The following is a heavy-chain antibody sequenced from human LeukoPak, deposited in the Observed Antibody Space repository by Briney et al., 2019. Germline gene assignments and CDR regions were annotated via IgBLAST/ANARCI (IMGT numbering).Heavy chain of an antibody. CDR2: STDTT. CDR3: ARSRGPSNHDFDY. CDR1: GFTFSSYA. V-gene: IGHV3-23*01. J-gene: IGHJ4*02. D-gene: IGHD1-14*01. Sequence: GGSLRLSCAASGFTFSSYAMSWVRQAPGKGLEWVSTSTDTTYYADSVKGRFTISRDTSKNTLFMQMNSLRAADTAVYYCARSRGPSNHDFDYWGQGALVTVSS.